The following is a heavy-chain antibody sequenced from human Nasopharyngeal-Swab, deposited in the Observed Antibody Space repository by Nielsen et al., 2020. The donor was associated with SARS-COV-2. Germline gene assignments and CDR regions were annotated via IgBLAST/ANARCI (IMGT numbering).Heavy chain of an antibody. V-gene: IGHV1-46*01. CDR1: GYKFTSYY. CDR3: ASSSSGYSSSWYYYYYMDV. J-gene: IGHJ6*03. CDR2: INPSIYST. D-gene: IGHD6-13*01. Sequence: ASVKVSCKASGYKFTSYYIHWVRQAPGQGLEWMGVINPSIYSTTYAQKFQGRVSMTRDTSTSTVYMEVSSLTSEDTAMYYCASSSSGYSSSWYYYYYMDVWGKGTTVTVSS.